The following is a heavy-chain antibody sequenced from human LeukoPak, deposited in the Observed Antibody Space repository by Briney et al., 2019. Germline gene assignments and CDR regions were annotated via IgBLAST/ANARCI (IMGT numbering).Heavy chain of an antibody. V-gene: IGHV1-69*13. CDR2: IIPTFGTA. D-gene: IGHD2-2*01. Sequence: SVKVSCKASGGTFSSYAISWVRQAPGQGLEWMGGIIPTFGTANYAQKFQGRVTITADESTSTAYMELSSLRSEDTAVYYCATQPQYCSSTSCYSDYWGQGTLVTVSS. CDR1: GGTFSSYA. J-gene: IGHJ4*02. CDR3: ATQPQYCSSTSCYSDY.